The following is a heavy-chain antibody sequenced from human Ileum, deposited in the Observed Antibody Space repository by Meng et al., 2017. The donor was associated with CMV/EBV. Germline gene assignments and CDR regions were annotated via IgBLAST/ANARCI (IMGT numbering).Heavy chain of an antibody. V-gene: IGHV3-7*04. CDR3: ARGKDHDWNGDYHYGMDV. D-gene: IGHD1-1*01. CDR1: GFTFSSYW. Sequence: ESLKIPWADSGFTFSSYWMTWVRQAPGKGLEGVANKRQDGSDKYYVDAVKGRFTLSRDNAKNSLYLQINSLRDEDTAVYYCARGKDHDWNGDYHYGMDVWGQGTTVTVSS. CDR2: KRQDGSDK. J-gene: IGHJ6*02.